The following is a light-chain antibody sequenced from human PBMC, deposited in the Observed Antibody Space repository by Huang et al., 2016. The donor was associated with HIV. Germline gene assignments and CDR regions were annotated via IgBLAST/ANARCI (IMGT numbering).Light chain of an antibody. Sequence: EIGMTQSPATLSVSPGVRATLSCRASRNVDDNLAWYKQKPGQAPRLLIYDASTRATGIPARFSGSGSGTEFTLTISSLQSEDIAVYYCQQYNNWPPEETFGPGTKVDMK. J-gene: IGKJ3*01. CDR1: RNVDDN. CDR2: DAS. CDR3: QQYNNWPPEET. V-gene: IGKV3-15*01.